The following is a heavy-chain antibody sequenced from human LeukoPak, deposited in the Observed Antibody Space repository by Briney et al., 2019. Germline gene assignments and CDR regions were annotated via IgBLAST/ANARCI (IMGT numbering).Heavy chain of an antibody. CDR2: INPNSSGT. CDR1: GYTFTGYY. V-gene: IGHV1-2*02. CDR3: ARDPATVTTYWFDP. J-gene: IGHJ5*02. Sequence: ASVKVSCKASGYTFTGYYMHWVRQAPGQGLEWMGWINPNSSGTNYAQKFQGRVTMTRDTSISTAYMELSRLRSDDTAVYYCARDPATVTTYWFDPWGQGTLVTVSS. D-gene: IGHD4-17*01.